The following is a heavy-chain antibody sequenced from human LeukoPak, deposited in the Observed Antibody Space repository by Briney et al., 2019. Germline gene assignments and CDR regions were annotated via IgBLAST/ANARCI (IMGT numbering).Heavy chain of an antibody. CDR1: GGSISSYY. Sequence: SETLSLTCTVSGGSISSYYWSWIRQPPGKALEWIGYIYYSGSTNYNPSLKSRVTISVDTSKNQFSLKLSSVTAADTAVYYCARDRRYSSSWYSNWFDPWGQGTLVTVSS. V-gene: IGHV4-59*01. CDR2: IYYSGST. D-gene: IGHD6-13*01. J-gene: IGHJ5*02. CDR3: ARDRRYSSSWYSNWFDP.